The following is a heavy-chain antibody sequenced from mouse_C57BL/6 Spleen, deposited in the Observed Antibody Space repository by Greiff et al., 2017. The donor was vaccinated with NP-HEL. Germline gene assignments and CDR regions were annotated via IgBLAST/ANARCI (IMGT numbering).Heavy chain of an antibody. J-gene: IGHJ3*01. D-gene: IGHD2-1*01. Sequence: EVQGVESGGGLVKPGGSLKLSCAASGFTFSDYGMHWVRQAPEKGLEWVAYISSGRSTIYYADTVKGRFTISRDNAKNTLFMQMTSLRSEDTAMYYCATYGNYVGWGQGTLVTVSA. CDR3: ATYGNYVG. CDR2: ISSGRSTI. CDR1: GFTFSDYG. V-gene: IGHV5-17*01.